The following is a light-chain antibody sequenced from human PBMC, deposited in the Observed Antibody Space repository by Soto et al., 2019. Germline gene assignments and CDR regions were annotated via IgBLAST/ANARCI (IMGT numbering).Light chain of an antibody. CDR3: QQYNNWPWWT. J-gene: IGKJ1*01. V-gene: IGKV3-15*01. Sequence: EIVMTQSPATLSVSPGERATLSCRASQSISSSLAWYQQKPGQAPRLLIYGASTRATGIPARFSGSGYGTEFTLTISSLQSEDFAVYYCQQYNNWPWWTFGQGTKVEIK. CDR2: GAS. CDR1: QSISSS.